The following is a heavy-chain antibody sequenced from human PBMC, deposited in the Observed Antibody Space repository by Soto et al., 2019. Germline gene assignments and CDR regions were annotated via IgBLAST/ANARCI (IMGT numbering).Heavy chain of an antibody. CDR2: INHSGST. Sequence: SETLSLTCAVYGGSFSGYYWSWIRQPPGKGLEWIGEINHSGSTNYNPSLKSRVTISVDTSKNQFSLKLSSATAADTAVYYCAIMVWGAQRGNVDVWGQGNTVTVSS. CDR1: GGSFSGYY. CDR3: AIMVWGAQRGNVDV. D-gene: IGHD3-10*01. J-gene: IGHJ6*02. V-gene: IGHV4-34*01.